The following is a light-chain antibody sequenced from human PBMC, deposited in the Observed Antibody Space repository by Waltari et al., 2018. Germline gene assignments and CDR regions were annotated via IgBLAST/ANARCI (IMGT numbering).Light chain of an antibody. CDR3: QQYYSYPRA. CDR1: QGISSD. CDR2: AAS. V-gene: IGKV1-8*01. J-gene: IGKJ4*01. Sequence: IRITQSPSSLSASTVDRVTITCRASQGISSDLAWYQQKPGKAPKLLIYAASTLQSGVPSRFSGSGSGTDFTLTISCLQSEDFATYYCQQYYSYPRAFGGGTKVEIK.